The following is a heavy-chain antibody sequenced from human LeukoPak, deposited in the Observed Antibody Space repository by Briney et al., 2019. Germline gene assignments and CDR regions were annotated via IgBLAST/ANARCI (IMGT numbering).Heavy chain of an antibody. J-gene: IGHJ4*02. CDR2: INHSGST. Sequence: SETLSLTCAVYSGSFSGYYWSWIRQPPGKGLEWIGEINHSGSTNYNPSLKSRVTISVDTSKNQFSLKLSSVTAADTAVYYCAREVHYDYVWGSYRYGSGFDYWGQGTLVTVSS. V-gene: IGHV4-34*01. CDR3: AREVHYDYVWGSYRYGSGFDY. CDR1: SGSFSGYY. D-gene: IGHD3-16*02.